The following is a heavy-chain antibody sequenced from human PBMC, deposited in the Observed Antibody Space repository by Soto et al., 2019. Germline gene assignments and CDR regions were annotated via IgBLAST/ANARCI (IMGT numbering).Heavy chain of an antibody. Sequence: PGGSLRLSCGASGFTFSAYGMAWVRLAPGRGLDYLSAISPSATSTYYSDSVKGRFTISRDNSKNTLYLQLSSVRAEDTAIYYCSKTRPRGGGYGDWYFDLWGRGTLVTVSS. D-gene: IGHD5-12*01. CDR2: ISPSATST. CDR3: SKTRPRGGGYGDWYFDL. CDR1: GFTFSAYG. J-gene: IGHJ2*01. V-gene: IGHV3-23*01.